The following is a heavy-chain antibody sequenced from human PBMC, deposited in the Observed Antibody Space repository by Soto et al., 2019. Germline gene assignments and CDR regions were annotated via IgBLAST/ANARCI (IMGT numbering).Heavy chain of an antibody. D-gene: IGHD3-10*01. CDR3: ARTSWFGELSFDY. J-gene: IGHJ4*02. Sequence: SETLSLTCSVSGGSISSGDNYWSWIRQPPGKGLECIGYILNSGRAHYTPSLRSRLAISVDTSRNQFSLKLSSVTATDTAVYYCARTSWFGELSFDYWGLGTLVTVSS. V-gene: IGHV4-30-4*01. CDR2: ILNSGRA. CDR1: GGSISSGDNY.